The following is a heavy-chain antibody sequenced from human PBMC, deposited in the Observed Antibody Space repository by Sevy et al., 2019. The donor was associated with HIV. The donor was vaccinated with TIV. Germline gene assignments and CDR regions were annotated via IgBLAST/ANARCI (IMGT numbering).Heavy chain of an antibody. V-gene: IGHV3-9*01. CDR1: GFTFDDYA. Sequence: GGSLRLSCAASGFTFDDYAMHWVRHAPGKGLEWVSGISWNSGSIGYADSVKGRFTISRDNAKNSLYLQMNSLRAEDTALYYCAKDIGIVGASGLAFDIWGQGTMVTVSS. D-gene: IGHD1-26*01. CDR2: ISWNSGSI. CDR3: AKDIGIVGASGLAFDI. J-gene: IGHJ3*02.